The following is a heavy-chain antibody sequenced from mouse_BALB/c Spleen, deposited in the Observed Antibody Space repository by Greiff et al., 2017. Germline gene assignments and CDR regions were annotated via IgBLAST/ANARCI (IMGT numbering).Heavy chain of an antibody. CDR3: ARHSSYYFDY. CDR1: GFAFSSYD. J-gene: IGHJ2*01. V-gene: IGHV5-12-1*01. Sequence: DVMLVESGGGLVKPGGSLKLSCAASGFAFSSYDMSWVRQTPEKRLEWVAYISSGCGSTYYPDTVKGRFTISRDNAKNTLYLQMSSLKSEDTAMYYCARHSSYYFDYWGQGTTLTVSS. CDR2: ISSGCGST.